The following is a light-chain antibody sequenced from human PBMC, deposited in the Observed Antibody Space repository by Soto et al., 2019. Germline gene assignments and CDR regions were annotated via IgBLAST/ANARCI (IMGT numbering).Light chain of an antibody. CDR2: GAS. J-gene: IGKJ4*01. CDR1: QSVSSSY. Sequence: EIVLTQSPGTLSLSPGERATLSCRASQSVSSSYLAWYQQKPGQAPRLLIYGASSRATGIPDRFSGSGSGTDFTLTISRLEREDFAVYYCQQYVSSLTFGGGTKVEIK. CDR3: QQYVSSLT. V-gene: IGKV3-20*01.